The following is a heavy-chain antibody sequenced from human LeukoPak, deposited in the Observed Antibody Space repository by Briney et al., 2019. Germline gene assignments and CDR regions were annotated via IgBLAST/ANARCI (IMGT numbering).Heavy chain of an antibody. CDR1: GYTFTSYG. D-gene: IGHD3-22*01. V-gene: IGHV1-18*01. J-gene: IGHJ6*02. Sequence: ASVKVSCKASGYTFTSYGISWVRQAPGQGFEWMGWISAYNGNTNYAQKLQGRVTMTTDTSTSTAYMELRSLRSDDTAVYYCARVTYYYDSSGYNPGSMDVWGQGTTVTVSS. CDR3: ARVTYYYDSSGYNPGSMDV. CDR2: ISAYNGNT.